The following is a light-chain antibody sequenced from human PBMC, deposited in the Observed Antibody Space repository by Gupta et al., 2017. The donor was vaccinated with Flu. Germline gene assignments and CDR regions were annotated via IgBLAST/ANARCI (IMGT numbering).Light chain of an antibody. J-gene: IGKJ4*01. V-gene: IGKV3-15*01. CDR1: PRVENN. CDR2: GAS. Sequence: ATQSVSPEERATRSFVARPRVENNLGWYQQKPGQAPKLLIYGASTRDTGVPARFSGSGSGTEFTLTISSLQSEDDAVYYCQQDKHSPPLTFGGGTKVEIK. CDR3: QQDKHSPPLT.